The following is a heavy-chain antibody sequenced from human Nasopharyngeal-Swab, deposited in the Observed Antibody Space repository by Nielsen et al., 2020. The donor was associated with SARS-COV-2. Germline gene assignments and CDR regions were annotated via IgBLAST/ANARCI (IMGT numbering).Heavy chain of an antibody. CDR3: AKAVWETGYYPSLFDY. D-gene: IGHD3-9*01. CDR1: GFTFSSYA. Sequence: GESLKISCAASGFTFSSYAMHWVRQAPGKGLEWVAVISYDGSNKYYADSVKGRFTISRDNSKNTLYLQMNSLRAADTAVYYCAKAVWETGYYPSLFDYWGQGTLVTVSS. CDR2: ISYDGSNK. J-gene: IGHJ4*02. V-gene: IGHV3-30-3*01.